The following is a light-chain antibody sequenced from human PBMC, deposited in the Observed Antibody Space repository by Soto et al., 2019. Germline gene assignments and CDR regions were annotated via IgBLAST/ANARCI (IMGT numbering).Light chain of an antibody. V-gene: IGKV1-5*03. CDR1: QTSSSL. J-gene: IGKJ1*01. CDR3: QHYQSYSYA. Sequence: DIQMTQSPSTLSGSVGDRVTITCRASQTSSSLLDWYQQKPGKAPKLLIYKASTLKSGVPSRVSGSGSGTEFTLTISSLQPDDFVTYYCQHYQSYSYAFEQGTTV. CDR2: KAS.